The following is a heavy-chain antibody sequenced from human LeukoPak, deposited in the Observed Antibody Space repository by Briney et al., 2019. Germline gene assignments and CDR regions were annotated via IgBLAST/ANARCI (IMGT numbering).Heavy chain of an antibody. CDR2: ISGSGGST. CDR1: GFTFSSYG. CDR3: AKYRGGDYGYPPDFDY. J-gene: IGHJ4*02. D-gene: IGHD5-18*01. Sequence: GGSLRLSCAASGFTFSSYGISWVRQAPGKGLEWVSAISGSGGSTYYADSVKGRFTISRDNSKNTLYLQMNSLRAEDTAVYYCAKYRGGDYGYPPDFDYWGQGTLVTVSS. V-gene: IGHV3-23*01.